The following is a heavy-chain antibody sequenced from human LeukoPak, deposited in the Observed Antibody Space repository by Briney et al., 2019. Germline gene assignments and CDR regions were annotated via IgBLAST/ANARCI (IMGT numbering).Heavy chain of an antibody. CDR2: IIPIFGTA. Sequence: ASVKVSCKASGGTFSSYAISWVRQAPGQGLEWMGGIIPIFGTANYAQKFQGRVTITTDESTSTAYMELSSLRSEDTAVYYCAGGPNYYDSSGYKEVCDYWGQGTLVTVSS. J-gene: IGHJ4*02. V-gene: IGHV1-69*05. CDR3: AGGPNYYDSSGYKEVCDY. CDR1: GGTFSSYA. D-gene: IGHD3-22*01.